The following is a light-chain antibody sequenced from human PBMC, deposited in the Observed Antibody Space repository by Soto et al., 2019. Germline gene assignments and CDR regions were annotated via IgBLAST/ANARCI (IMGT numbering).Light chain of an antibody. CDR2: DAS. CDR1: QSISTY. V-gene: IGKV3-11*01. J-gene: IGKJ4*01. Sequence: EIVLTQSPATVSLSPGERATLSCRASQSISTYLAWYQQKPGQAPRLLIYDASYRAAGIPARFSGSGSGTDFTLTISGLEPEDVAVYYCQQYGSSPLTFGGGTKVEIK. CDR3: QQYGSSPLT.